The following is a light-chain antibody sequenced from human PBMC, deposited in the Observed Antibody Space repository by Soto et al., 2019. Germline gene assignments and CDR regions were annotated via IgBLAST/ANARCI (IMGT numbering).Light chain of an antibody. J-gene: IGLJ3*02. Sequence: QSVLTQPPSASGTPGQTVTISCSGSSSNIGSNTVNWYQQLPGAAPKLLIYRNNHRPSGVPDRFSGSKSDSSASLAISGLQSEDEAYFYCAAWDDSLNAWVFGGGTQLTVL. CDR2: RNN. CDR3: AAWDDSLNAWV. CDR1: SSNIGSNT. V-gene: IGLV1-44*01.